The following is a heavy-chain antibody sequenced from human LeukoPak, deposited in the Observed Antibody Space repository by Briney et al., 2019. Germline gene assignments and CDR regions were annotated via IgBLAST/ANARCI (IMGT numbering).Heavy chain of an antibody. Sequence: GGSLSLSCAASGFTFSSYEMNWVRRSPGKGREGVSYISSSGSTIYYADSVKGRFTISRDNAKNSLYLQMNSLRAEGTAVYYCARAAFGGKGLFDYWGQGTLVTVSS. CDR2: ISSSGSTI. V-gene: IGHV3-48*03. CDR3: ARAAFGGKGLFDY. J-gene: IGHJ4*02. CDR1: GFTFSSYE. D-gene: IGHD4-23*01.